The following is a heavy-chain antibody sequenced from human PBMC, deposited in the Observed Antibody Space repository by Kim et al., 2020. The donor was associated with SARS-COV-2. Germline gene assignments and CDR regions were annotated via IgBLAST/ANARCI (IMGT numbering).Heavy chain of an antibody. J-gene: IGHJ4*02. Sequence: YTRSVKGRFTISREDSKNRAYLQMNSLKAEDTAVYYCISYSNSVGDGFDYWSQGTLVTVSS. V-gene: IGHV3-73*01. CDR3: ISYSNSVGDGFDY. D-gene: IGHD6-6*01.